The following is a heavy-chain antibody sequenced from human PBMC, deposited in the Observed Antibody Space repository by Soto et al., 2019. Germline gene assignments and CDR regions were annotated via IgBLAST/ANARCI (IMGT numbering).Heavy chain of an antibody. CDR1: GGTFSSYA. V-gene: IGHV1-69*13. Sequence: ASVKVSCKASGGTFSSYAISWVRQAPGQGLEWMGGIIPIFGTANYAQKFQGRVTITADESTSTAYMELSSLRSEDTAVYYCASAYDILTGYYIHYYYGMDVWGQGTTVTVSS. J-gene: IGHJ6*02. D-gene: IGHD3-9*01. CDR2: IIPIFGTA. CDR3: ASAYDILTGYYIHYYYGMDV.